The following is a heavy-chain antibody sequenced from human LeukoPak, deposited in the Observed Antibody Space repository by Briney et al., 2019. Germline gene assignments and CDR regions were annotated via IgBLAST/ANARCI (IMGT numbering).Heavy chain of an antibody. CDR3: ARVLAAAGSNWFDP. Sequence: SETLSLTCTVSAGSISSSSYSWGSIRQPPGKGLEWIGSIYYSGSTYFNPSLKSRVTISVDTSKNQFSLKLSSVTAADTAVYYCARVLAAAGSNWFDPWGQGTLVTVSS. D-gene: IGHD6-13*01. CDR2: IYYSGST. CDR1: AGSISSSSYS. J-gene: IGHJ5*02. V-gene: IGHV4-39*01.